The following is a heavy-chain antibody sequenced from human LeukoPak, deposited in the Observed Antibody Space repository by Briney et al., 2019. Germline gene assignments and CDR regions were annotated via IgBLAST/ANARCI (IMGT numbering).Heavy chain of an antibody. V-gene: IGHV4-34*01. CDR2: INHSGST. CDR1: GGSFSGYY. D-gene: IGHD3-10*01. Sequence: KPSETLSLTCAVYGGSFSGYYWSWIRQPPGKGLEWIGEINHSGSTNYNPSLKSRVTISVDTSKNQFSLQLSSVTATDTAVYYCARTYYGDNWFDPWGQGTLVTVPS. J-gene: IGHJ5*02. CDR3: ARTYYGDNWFDP.